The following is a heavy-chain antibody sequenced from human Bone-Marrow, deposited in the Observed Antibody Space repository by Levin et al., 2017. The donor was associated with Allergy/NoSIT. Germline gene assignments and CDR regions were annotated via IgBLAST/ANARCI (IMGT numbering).Heavy chain of an antibody. V-gene: IGHV3-23*01. CDR2: ISGSGAVT. CDR3: AKDTTGRFYNNYDAYFDY. D-gene: IGHD3-3*01. Sequence: PGGSLRLSCTASGFTFSSYAMNWVRQAPGKGLEWVSVISGSGAVTYYADSVKGRFTISRDNSKKVVFLQMNSLRAEDTAVYYCAKDTTGRFYNNYDAYFDYWGQGTLVTVSS. CDR1: GFTFSSYA. J-gene: IGHJ4*02.